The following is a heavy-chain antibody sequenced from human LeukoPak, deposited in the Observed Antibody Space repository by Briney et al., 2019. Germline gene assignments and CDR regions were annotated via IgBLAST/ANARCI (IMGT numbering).Heavy chain of an antibody. V-gene: IGHV4-4*02. J-gene: IGHJ3*02. CDR2: IYHSGST. Sequence: SETLSLTCAVSGGSISSSNWWSWVRQPPGKGLEWIGEIYHSGSTNYNPSLKSRVTISVDTSKNQFSLKLSSVTAADTAVYYCARPYRYSYGPSNAFDIWGQGTMVTVSS. CDR1: GGSISSSNW. D-gene: IGHD5-18*01. CDR3: ARPYRYSYGPSNAFDI.